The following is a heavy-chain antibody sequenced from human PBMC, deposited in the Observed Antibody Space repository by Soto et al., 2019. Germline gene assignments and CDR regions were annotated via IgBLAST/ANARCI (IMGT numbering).Heavy chain of an antibody. CDR2: INPSGGST. J-gene: IGHJ4*02. D-gene: IGHD4-17*01. Sequence: ASVKVSCKASGYTFTSYYMHWVRQAPGQGLEWMGIINPSGGSTSYAQKFQGGVTMTRDTSTSTVYMELSSLRSEDTAVYYCARGPGLQSTVVTPSFYWGQGTLVTVSS. CDR1: GYTFTSYY. V-gene: IGHV1-46*01. CDR3: ARGPGLQSTVVTPSFY.